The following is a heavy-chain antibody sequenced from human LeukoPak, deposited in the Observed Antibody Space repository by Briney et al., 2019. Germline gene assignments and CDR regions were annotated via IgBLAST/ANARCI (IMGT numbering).Heavy chain of an antibody. CDR3: ARTFHVLLWFGERSFGWFDP. Sequence: SETLSLTCTVSGGSISSYYWSWIRQPPGKGLEWIGEINHSGSTNYNPSLKSRVTISVDTSKNQFSLKLSSVTAADTAVYYCARTFHVLLWFGERSFGWFDPWGQGTLVTVSS. CDR2: INHSGST. V-gene: IGHV4-34*01. J-gene: IGHJ5*02. CDR1: GGSISSYY. D-gene: IGHD3-10*01.